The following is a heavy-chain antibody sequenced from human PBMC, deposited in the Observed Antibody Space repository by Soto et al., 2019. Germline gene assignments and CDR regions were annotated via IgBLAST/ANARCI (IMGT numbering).Heavy chain of an antibody. J-gene: IGHJ5*02. D-gene: IGHD2-15*01. Sequence: SETLSLTCTVSGATISSTYWCSRVRQTPGKRLEWIGQIYHTGTTSYNQSLKNRVTISLDKSNNQFSLRLTSMTAADTAVYYCATLPSRIVVVMTDLPTWGQGTLVTVSS. CDR2: IYHTGTT. CDR1: GATISSTYW. CDR3: ATLPSRIVVVMTDLPT. V-gene: IGHV4-4*02.